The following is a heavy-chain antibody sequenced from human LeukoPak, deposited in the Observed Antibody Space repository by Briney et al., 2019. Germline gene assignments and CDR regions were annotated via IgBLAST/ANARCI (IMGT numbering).Heavy chain of an antibody. D-gene: IGHD6-13*01. CDR1: GGSISSYY. CDR2: IYYSGST. CDR3: ATGIAAAGNTPYYFDY. V-gene: IGHV4-59*01. J-gene: IGHJ4*02. Sequence: SETLSLTCTVSGGSISSYYWSWIRPPPGKGLEWIGYIYYSGSTNYNPSLKSRVTISVDTSKNQFSQKLSSVTAADTAVYYCATGIAAAGNTPYYFDYWGQGTLVTVSS.